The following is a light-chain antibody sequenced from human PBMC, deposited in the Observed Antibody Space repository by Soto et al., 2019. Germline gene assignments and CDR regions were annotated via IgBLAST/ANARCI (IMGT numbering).Light chain of an antibody. CDR3: AAWDDSLNVVV. J-gene: IGLJ2*01. V-gene: IGLV1-44*01. CDR2: SNN. CDR1: RSNIGSHT. Sequence: QSVLTQPPSASGTPGQRVTISCSGSRSNIGSHTVNWYQQLPGTAPKLLIYSNNQRPSGVPDRFSGSKSGTSASLAISGLQSEDEADYYCAAWDDSLNVVVFGGGTQLTVL.